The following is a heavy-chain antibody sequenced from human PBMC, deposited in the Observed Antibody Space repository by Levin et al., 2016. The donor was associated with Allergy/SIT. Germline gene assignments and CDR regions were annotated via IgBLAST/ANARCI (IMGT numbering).Heavy chain of an antibody. D-gene: IGHD4-23*01. CDR2: VYSSGSGRI. V-gene: IGHV4-59*01. CDR3: ARINDGNSWSHYDS. Sequence: WIRQPPGKGLEWMGYVYSSGSGRINYSPSLESRLTMSVDTPKNQFSLNLSSVTAADTAVYYCARINDGNSWSHYDSWGQGILVTVSS. J-gene: IGHJ4*02.